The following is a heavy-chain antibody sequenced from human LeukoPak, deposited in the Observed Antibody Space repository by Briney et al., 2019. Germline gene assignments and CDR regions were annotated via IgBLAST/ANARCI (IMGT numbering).Heavy chain of an antibody. D-gene: IGHD6-13*01. V-gene: IGHV3-23*01. CDR3: AKRLHGSGWWFYFDY. CDR2: ISSSGGNT. Sequence: PGGSLRLSCAASGFTFTGYALTWVRQAPGKGLEWVSSISSSGGNTYYADSVKGRFTISRDNSKNTLYLQMNSLRAEDTAVYYCAKRLHGSGWWFYFDYWGQGTLVTVSS. CDR1: GFTFTGYA. J-gene: IGHJ4*02.